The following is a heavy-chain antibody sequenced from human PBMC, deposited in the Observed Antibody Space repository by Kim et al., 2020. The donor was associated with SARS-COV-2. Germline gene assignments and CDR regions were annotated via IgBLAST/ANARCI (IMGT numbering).Heavy chain of an antibody. CDR2: ISPLNGKT. CDR1: GYTFTSQG. J-gene: IGHJ6*01. CDR3: ARDGGITRGIDV. V-gene: IGHV1-18*03. Sequence: ASVKVSCKASGYTFTSQGITWVRQAPGQGPEWMGWISPLNGKTKFAQKFEGRVVMTRETSTTTVEMELRSLTSDDMAVYYCARDGGITRGIDVWGQGTPV. D-gene: IGHD1-7*01.